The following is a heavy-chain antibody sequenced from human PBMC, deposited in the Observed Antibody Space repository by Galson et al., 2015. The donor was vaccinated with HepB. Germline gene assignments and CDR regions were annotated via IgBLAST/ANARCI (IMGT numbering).Heavy chain of an antibody. D-gene: IGHD2-21*01. V-gene: IGHV3-30-3*01. CDR1: GFIFSSYA. CDR2: LSYDGNKR. J-gene: IGHJ3*02. CDR3: ARPMGGVMGAFDI. Sequence: SLRLSCAASGFIFSSYAMHWARQAPGKGLEWVAALSYDGNKRFYADSVKGRFTISRDISKNTLYLQMNSLRAEDTAVYYCARPMGGVMGAFDICGQGTMVTVSS.